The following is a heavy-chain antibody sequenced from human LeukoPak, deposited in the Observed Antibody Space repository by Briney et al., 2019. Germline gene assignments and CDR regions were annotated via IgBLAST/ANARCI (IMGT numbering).Heavy chain of an antibody. D-gene: IGHD6-13*01. CDR3: ANQGSTWFYFDY. V-gene: IGHV3-30*18. CDR2: ISYDGSNK. CDR1: GFTFSSYG. Sequence: SGGSLRLSCAASGFTFSSYGMHWVRQAPGKGLEWVAVISYDGSNKYYADSVKGRFTISRDNSKNTLYLQMNSLRVEDTAVYYCANQGSTWFYFDYWGQGTLVTVSS. J-gene: IGHJ4*02.